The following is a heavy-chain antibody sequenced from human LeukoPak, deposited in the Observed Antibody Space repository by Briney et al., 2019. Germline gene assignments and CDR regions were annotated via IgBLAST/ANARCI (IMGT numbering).Heavy chain of an antibody. J-gene: IGHJ4*02. D-gene: IGHD6-13*01. CDR3: ARDRQQLPFDY. CDR2: ISSSSSYI. V-gene: IGHV3-21*01. Sequence: PSETLSLTCAVYGGSFSGYYWSWVRQAPGKGLEWVSSISSSSSYIYYADSVKGRFTISRDNAKNSLYLQMNSLRAEDTAVYYCARDRQQLPFDYWGQGTLVTVSS. CDR1: GGSFSGYY.